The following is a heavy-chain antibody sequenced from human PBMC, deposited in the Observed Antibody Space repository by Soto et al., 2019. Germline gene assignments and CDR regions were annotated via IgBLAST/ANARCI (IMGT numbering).Heavy chain of an antibody. CDR3: ARGFGRFNY. D-gene: IGHD3-10*01. Sequence: EVQLLESGGGLVQPGGSLRLSCGVSGFTFNDFEMNWGRQAPGKGLEWLAYIDGSGTTKKYADSVRGRFTISRDNPNNSLFLQMSSLSAADTAIYYCARGFGRFNYWGQGTLVSVSS. V-gene: IGHV3-48*03. CDR1: GFTFNDFE. J-gene: IGHJ4*02. CDR2: IDGSGTTK.